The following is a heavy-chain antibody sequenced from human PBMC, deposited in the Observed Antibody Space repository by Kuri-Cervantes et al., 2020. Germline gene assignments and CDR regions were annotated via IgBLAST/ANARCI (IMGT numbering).Heavy chain of an antibody. V-gene: IGHV1-2*02. D-gene: IGHD6-25*01. CDR3: ARGPIATAGAFDP. Sequence: ASVKVSCKASGYTFTGYYMHWVRQAPGQGLEWMGWINPNSGGTNYAQKFQGRVTMTRDTSNSTAYLELSRLRSDDTAVYYCARGPIATAGAFDPWGQGTLVTVSS. CDR1: GYTFTGYY. J-gene: IGHJ5*02. CDR2: INPNSGGT.